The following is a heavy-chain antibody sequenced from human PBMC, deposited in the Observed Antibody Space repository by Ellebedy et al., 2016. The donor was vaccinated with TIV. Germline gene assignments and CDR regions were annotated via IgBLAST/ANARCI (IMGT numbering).Heavy chain of an antibody. CDR3: ARSSGWDRFDY. J-gene: IGHJ4*02. CDR2: IYYSGST. CDR1: GASITSSGYY. V-gene: IGHV4-61*05. Sequence: MPSETLSLTCTVSGASITSSGYYWGWIRQPPGKGLEWVGYIYYSGSTNYNPSLKSRVTIAVDTSKKQISLKLSSVTAADTAVYYCARSSGWDRFDYWGQGTLVTVSS. D-gene: IGHD6-19*01.